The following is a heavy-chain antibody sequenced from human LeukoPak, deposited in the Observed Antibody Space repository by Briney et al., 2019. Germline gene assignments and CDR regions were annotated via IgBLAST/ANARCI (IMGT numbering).Heavy chain of an antibody. CDR1: GGTLISYA. CDR3: ARVFGIAAADVVAFDI. V-gene: IGHV1-69*13. CDR2: IIPIFGTA. D-gene: IGHD6-13*01. Sequence: GASVKVSCKASGGTLISYAISWVRQAPGQGLEWMGGIIPIFGTANYAQKFQGRVTITAEEYKSTAYMELSSPRSEGTAVYYCARVFGIAAADVVAFDIWGQGTMVTVSS. J-gene: IGHJ3*02.